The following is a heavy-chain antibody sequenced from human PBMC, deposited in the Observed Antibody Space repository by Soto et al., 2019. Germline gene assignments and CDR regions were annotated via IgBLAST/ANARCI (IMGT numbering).Heavy chain of an antibody. J-gene: IGHJ4*02. CDR2: IYYSGST. D-gene: IGHD6-19*01. CDR1: GGSISNSY. CDR3: ARQASGWSHFDY. V-gene: IGHV4-59*08. Sequence: ETLSLTCTVSGGSISNSYWNWIRQPPGKGLEWIGYIYYSGSTYHNPSLKSRVTISVDTSKNQFSLKVSSVTAADTAVYYCARQASGWSHFDYWGQGTLVTVSS.